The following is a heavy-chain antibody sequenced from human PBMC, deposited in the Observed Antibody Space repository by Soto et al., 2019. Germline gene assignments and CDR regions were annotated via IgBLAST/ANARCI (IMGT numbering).Heavy chain of an antibody. CDR3: ARDGGYCSGGSCYDWFDP. CDR2: IIPIFVTA. J-gene: IGHJ5*02. V-gene: IGHV1-69*01. D-gene: IGHD2-15*01. CDR1: GGTFSSYA. Sequence: QVQLVQSGAEVKKPGSSVKVSCKASGGTFSSYAISWVRQAPGQGLEWMGGIIPIFVTANYAQKFQGRVTITADESTSTAYMELSSLRSEDTAVYYCARDGGYCSGGSCYDWFDPWGQGTLVTVSS.